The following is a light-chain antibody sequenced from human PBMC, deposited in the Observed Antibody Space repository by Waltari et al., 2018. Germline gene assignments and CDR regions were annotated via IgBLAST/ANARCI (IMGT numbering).Light chain of an antibody. CDR1: ALAKQF. V-gene: IGLV3-25*03. J-gene: IGLJ3*02. Sequence: SSELTQPPSVSVSPGQTATIACSADALAKQFVYWYQQKPGQAPVLVMFRDTERPSGISERFSGSGSGTTVTLTISGVQAEDEADYYCQSADNTGDYVLFGGGTKLTVL. CDR2: RDT. CDR3: QSADNTGDYVL.